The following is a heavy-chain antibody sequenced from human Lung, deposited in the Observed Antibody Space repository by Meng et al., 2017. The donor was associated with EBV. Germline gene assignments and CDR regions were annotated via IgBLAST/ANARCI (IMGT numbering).Heavy chain of an antibody. CDR1: GASISNNNW. V-gene: IGHV4-4*02. CDR3: ARIEGYDRLYYFGQ. CDR2: ISHSGTT. D-gene: IGHD5-12*01. Sequence: QRQESGPGLVEPSGPLSLRCAVSGASISNNNWWSWVRQPPGKGLEWIGEISHSGTTNYTPSLTSRVTISVDKSKNQFSLKLTSVTAADTAVYYCARIEGYDRLYYFGQWGRGTLVTVSS. J-gene: IGHJ4*02.